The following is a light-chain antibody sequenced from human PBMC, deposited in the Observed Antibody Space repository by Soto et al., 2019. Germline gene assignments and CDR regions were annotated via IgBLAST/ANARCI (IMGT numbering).Light chain of an antibody. CDR2: TAS. Sequence: DIKLTQSPSFLSASVGDRVTITCRASQDISDYLAWYQQKPGKAPKLLIYTASLLQSGVPSRFSGSASGTQFTLTISSLQPEDFATYYCQQFNIYPLTFGGGTKVEIK. V-gene: IGKV1-9*01. CDR1: QDISDY. CDR3: QQFNIYPLT. J-gene: IGKJ4*01.